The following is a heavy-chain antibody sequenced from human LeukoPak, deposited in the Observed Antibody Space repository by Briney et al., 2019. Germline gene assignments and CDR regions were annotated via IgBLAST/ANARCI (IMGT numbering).Heavy chain of an antibody. V-gene: IGHV3-21*01. D-gene: IGHD2-15*01. CDR2: ISSSSSYI. CDR3: ARAYRSGENDAFDI. J-gene: IGHJ3*02. Sequence: GGSLRLSCAAPGFTFSSYSMNWVRQAPGKGLEWVSSISSSSSYIYYADSVKGRFTISRDNAKNSLYLQMNSLRAEDTAVYYCARAYRSGENDAFDIWGQGTMVTVSS. CDR1: GFTFSSYS.